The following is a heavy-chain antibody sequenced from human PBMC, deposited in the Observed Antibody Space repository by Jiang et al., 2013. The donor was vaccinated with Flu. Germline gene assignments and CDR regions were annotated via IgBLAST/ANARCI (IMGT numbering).Heavy chain of an antibody. CDR3: ARLMEQQLVPEAFDI. J-gene: IGHJ3*02. V-gene: IGHV4-59*08. CDR1: GGSISSYY. Sequence: PGLLKPSETLSLTCTVSGGSISSYYWSWIRQPPGKGLEWIGYIYYSGSTNYNPSLKSRVTISVDTSKNQFSLKLSSVTAADTAVYYCARLMEQQLVPEAFDIWGQGTMVTVSS. CDR2: IYYSGST. D-gene: IGHD6-13*01.